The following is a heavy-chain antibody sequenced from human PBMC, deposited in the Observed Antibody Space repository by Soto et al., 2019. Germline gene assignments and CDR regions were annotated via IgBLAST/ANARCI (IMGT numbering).Heavy chain of an antibody. D-gene: IGHD3-3*01. J-gene: IGHJ4*02. CDR3: AHRVLRAVFGLVTTTAIYFDF. Sequence: QITLNESGPTVVKPTETLTLTCTFSGFSLTTSGVGVGWVRQSPGKAPEWLAFIYWDDDKRYSTSRKSRLTITKDTSKHQVVLTMANVDPADTATYYCAHRVLRAVFGLVTTTAIYFDFWGQGTPVVVSS. V-gene: IGHV2-5*02. CDR1: GFSLTTSGVG. CDR2: IYWDDDK.